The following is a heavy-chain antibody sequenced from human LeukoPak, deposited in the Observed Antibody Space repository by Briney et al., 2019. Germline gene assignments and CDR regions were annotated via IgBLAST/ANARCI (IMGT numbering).Heavy chain of an antibody. Sequence: GGSLRLSCAASGITFSDYYMSWIRQAPGKGLEWVSYISSSSSYTNYADSVKGRFTISRDNAKNSLYLQMNSLRAEDTAVYYCARDGGSGNTKKKIYYYYGMDVWGKGTTVTVSS. V-gene: IGHV3-11*06. D-gene: IGHD3-10*01. J-gene: IGHJ6*04. CDR3: ARDGGSGNTKKKIYYYYGMDV. CDR2: ISSSSSYT. CDR1: GITFSDYY.